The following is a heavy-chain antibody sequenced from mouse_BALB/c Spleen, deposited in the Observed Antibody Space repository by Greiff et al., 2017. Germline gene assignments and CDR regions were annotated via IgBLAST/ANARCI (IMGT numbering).Heavy chain of an antibody. CDR3: AREYGKGYFDV. CDR2: IYPGDGDT. D-gene: IGHD2-10*02. J-gene: IGHJ1*01. Sequence: VQLQESGPELVKPGASVKISCKASGYAFSSSWMNWVKQRPGQGLEWIGRIYPGDGDTNYNGKFKGKATLTADKSSSTAYMQLSSLTSVDSAVYFCAREYGKGYFDVWGAGTTVTVSS. CDR1: GYAFSSSW. V-gene: IGHV1-82*01.